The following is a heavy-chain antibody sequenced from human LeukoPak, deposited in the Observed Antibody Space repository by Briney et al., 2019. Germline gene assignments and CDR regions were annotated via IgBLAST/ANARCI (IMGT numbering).Heavy chain of an antibody. V-gene: IGHV3-7*03. Sequence: GGSLRLSCAASGFTFSSYWMGWVRQAPGKGLEWVANIKQDGSEKYYVDSVKGRFTISRDNAKNSLYLQMNSLRAEDTAVYYCAREFGRYSYGYVPYGMDVWGKGTTVTVSS. CDR1: GFTFSSYW. CDR3: AREFGRYSYGYVPYGMDV. J-gene: IGHJ6*04. CDR2: IKQDGSEK. D-gene: IGHD5-18*01.